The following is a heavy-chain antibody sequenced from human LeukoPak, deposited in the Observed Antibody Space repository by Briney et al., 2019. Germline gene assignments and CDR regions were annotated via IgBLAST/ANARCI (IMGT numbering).Heavy chain of an antibody. CDR2: IKQDGSQK. J-gene: IGHJ4*02. Sequence: PGGSLRLSCAASGSTFSSYWMSWVRQAPGKGLEWVANIKQDGSQKHYVDSVRGRFTSSRDNAKNSLFLQMNSLRAEDTAVYYCATDWSLTETRFEYWGQGTLVTVSS. V-gene: IGHV3-7*01. CDR3: ATDWSLTETRFEY. D-gene: IGHD1-20*01. CDR1: GSTFSSYW.